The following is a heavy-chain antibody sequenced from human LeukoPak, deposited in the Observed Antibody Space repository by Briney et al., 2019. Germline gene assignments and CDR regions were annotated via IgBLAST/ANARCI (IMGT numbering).Heavy chain of an antibody. D-gene: IGHD1-26*01. Sequence: GGSLRLSCAASGFNFRSYWMTWVRQAPGKGLEWLANIKPDGSQKFCVDSVKDRFTISRDNAKNSLYLQMNSLRAEDTAVYYCARDSGSFFVDFWGQGTLVTVSS. V-gene: IGHV3-7*01. CDR1: GFNFRSYW. CDR3: ARDSGSFFVDF. CDR2: IKPDGSQK. J-gene: IGHJ4*02.